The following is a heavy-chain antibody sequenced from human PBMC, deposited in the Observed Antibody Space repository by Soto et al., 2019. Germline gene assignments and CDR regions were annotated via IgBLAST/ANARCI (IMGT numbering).Heavy chain of an antibody. Sequence: QVQLVQSGAEVKKPGSSVKVSCKASGGTFSSYTISWVRQAPGQGLEWMGRIIPILGIANYAQKFQGRVTITADKSTSTAYMELSSLRSEDTAVYYCARDPYFWNLGDYYYMDVWGKGTTVTVSS. J-gene: IGHJ6*03. CDR2: IIPILGIA. D-gene: IGHD3-3*01. V-gene: IGHV1-69*08. CDR3: ARDPYFWNLGDYYYMDV. CDR1: GGTFSSYT.